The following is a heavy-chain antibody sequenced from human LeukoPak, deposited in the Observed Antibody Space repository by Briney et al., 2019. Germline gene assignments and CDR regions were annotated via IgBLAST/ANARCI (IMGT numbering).Heavy chain of an antibody. V-gene: IGHV4-34*01. CDR2: INHSGST. D-gene: IGHD2-15*01. Sequence: NPSETLSLTCTVSGGSISSYYWSWIRQPPGKGLEWIGEINHSGSTNYNPSLKSRVTISVDTSKNQFSLKLSSVTAADTAVYYCARGRDLVVVVAATLNDYWGQGTLVTVSS. CDR1: GGSISSYY. J-gene: IGHJ4*02. CDR3: ARGRDLVVVVAATLNDY.